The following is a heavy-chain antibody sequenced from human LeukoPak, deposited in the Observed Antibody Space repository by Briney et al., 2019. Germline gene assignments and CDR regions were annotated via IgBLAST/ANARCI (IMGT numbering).Heavy chain of an antibody. D-gene: IGHD2-15*01. Sequence: GGSLRLSCAASGFTFSNYWMSWVRQAPGKGLEWVANIKEDGSEKHYVDSVKGRFTISRDNAKNSLYLQMNSLRVEDTAVYYCARLIRGYWGQGTLVTVSS. CDR3: ARLIRGY. J-gene: IGHJ4*02. V-gene: IGHV3-7*03. CDR2: IKEDGSEK. CDR1: GFTFSNYW.